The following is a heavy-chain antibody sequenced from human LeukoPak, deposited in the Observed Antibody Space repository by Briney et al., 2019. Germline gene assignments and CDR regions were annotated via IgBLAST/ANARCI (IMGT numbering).Heavy chain of an antibody. Sequence: GGSLRLSCAAPGFTFSDYNMSWIRQAPGKGLEWVSYISSSSSYTNYADSVKGRFTISRANAKNSLNLQMNSLRAEDTAVYYCARSQAYYGSGSYYPDAFDIWGQGTMVTVSS. CDR1: GFTFSDYN. CDR2: ISSSSSYT. J-gene: IGHJ3*02. D-gene: IGHD3-10*01. V-gene: IGHV3-11*03. CDR3: ARSQAYYGSGSYYPDAFDI.